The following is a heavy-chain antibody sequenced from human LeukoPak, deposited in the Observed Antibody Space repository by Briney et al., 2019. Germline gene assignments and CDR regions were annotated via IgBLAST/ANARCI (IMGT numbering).Heavy chain of an antibody. Sequence: SCKASGYTFTSYGMSWVRQAPGKGLEWVSAISDSGDSTYYADSVKGRFTISRDNSKNTLYLQMNSLRAEDTAVYYCAVHNSGFCYWGQGTQVTVSS. CDR3: AVHNSGFCY. CDR1: GYTFTSYG. J-gene: IGHJ4*02. D-gene: IGHD3-22*01. V-gene: IGHV3-23*01. CDR2: ISDSGDST.